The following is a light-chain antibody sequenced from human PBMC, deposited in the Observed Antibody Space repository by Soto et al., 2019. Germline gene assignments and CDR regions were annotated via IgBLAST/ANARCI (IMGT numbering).Light chain of an antibody. Sequence: QSVLTQPPSASGSPGQSGTISCTGTSSEIGGYNFVSWYQQHPGKAPKLMIDEVNKRPSGVPDRFSGSKSGNTASLTVSGLQAEDEADYYCSSYADTNNLVFGGGGKLTVL. V-gene: IGLV2-8*01. CDR1: SSEIGGYNF. CDR2: EVN. CDR3: SSYADTNNLV. J-gene: IGLJ2*01.